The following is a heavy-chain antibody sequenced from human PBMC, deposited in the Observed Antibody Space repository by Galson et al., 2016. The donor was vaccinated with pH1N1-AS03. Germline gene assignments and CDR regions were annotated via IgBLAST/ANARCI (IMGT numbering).Heavy chain of an antibody. Sequence: SLRLSCAASGFTFSSSWMHWVRQAPGKGLVSLSLVKSDVSHTYYADSVKGRFTISRDNAKNTLYLQMDSLRAEDTAVYYCARDWTGSIDYWGQGTLVTVSS. CDR1: GFTFSSSW. CDR3: ARDWTGSIDY. V-gene: IGHV3-74*01. J-gene: IGHJ4*02. D-gene: IGHD3/OR15-3a*01. CDR2: VKSDVSHT.